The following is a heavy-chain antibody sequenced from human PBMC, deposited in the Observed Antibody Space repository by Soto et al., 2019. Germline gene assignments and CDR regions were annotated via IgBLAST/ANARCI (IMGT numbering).Heavy chain of an antibody. Sequence: QVQLVQSGAEVKKPGASVKVSCKASGYTFTGYYMHWVRQAPGQGLEWMGWINPNSGGTNYAQKFQGGVTMTRDTSISTAYMELSRLRSDDTAVYYCARGKNDYGGSNWFDTWGQGTLVTVSS. CDR3: ARGKNDYGGSNWFDT. CDR2: INPNSGGT. V-gene: IGHV1-2*02. J-gene: IGHJ5*02. D-gene: IGHD4-17*01. CDR1: GYTFTGYY.